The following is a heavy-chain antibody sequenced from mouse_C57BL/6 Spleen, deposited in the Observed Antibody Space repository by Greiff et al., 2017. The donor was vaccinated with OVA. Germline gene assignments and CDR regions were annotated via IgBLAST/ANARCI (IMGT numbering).Heavy chain of an antibody. CDR1: GFTFSDYG. CDR3: GNCGLPPMAY. D-gene: IGHD2-1*01. V-gene: IGHV5-17*01. J-gene: IGHJ3*01. Sequence: EVKLVESGGGLVKPGGSLKLSCAASGFTFSDYGMHWVRQAPEKGLEWVAYISSGSSTIYYADTVKGRFTISRDNAKNTLFLQMTSLRSEDTAMYYYGNCGLPPMAYWGQGTLVTVSA. CDR2: ISSGSSTI.